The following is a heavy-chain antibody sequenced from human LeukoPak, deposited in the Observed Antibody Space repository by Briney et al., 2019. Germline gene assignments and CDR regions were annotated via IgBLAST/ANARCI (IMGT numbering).Heavy chain of an antibody. CDR1: GFTFSSYW. J-gene: IGHJ4*02. D-gene: IGHD1-26*01. V-gene: IGHV3-74*01. Sequence: GGSLRLSCAASGFTFSSYWMHWVRQAPGKGLVWVSRINSDGSSTSYADSVKGRFTISRDNAKNTLYLQMNSLRAEDTAVYYCASYSGSYYGFDHWGQGTLVIVSS. CDR2: INSDGSST. CDR3: ASYSGSYYGFDH.